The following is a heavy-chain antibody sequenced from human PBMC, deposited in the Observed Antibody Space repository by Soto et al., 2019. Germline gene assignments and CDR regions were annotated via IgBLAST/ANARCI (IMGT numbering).Heavy chain of an antibody. V-gene: IGHV3-30*18. D-gene: IGHD2-21*02. CDR1: GFTFSSNG. J-gene: IGHJ4*02. CDR3: AKDSAVVSATYGY. Sequence: GGSLRLSCAASGFTFSSNGMHWVRQAPGKGLEWVAVISYDGSNKYYADSVKGRFTISRDNSKNTLYPQMNSLRAEDKAVYYCAKDSAVVSATYGYWGQGTLVTVSS. CDR2: ISYDGSNK.